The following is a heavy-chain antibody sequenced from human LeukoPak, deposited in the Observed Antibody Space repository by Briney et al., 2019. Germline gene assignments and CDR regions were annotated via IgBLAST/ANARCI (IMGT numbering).Heavy chain of an antibody. CDR2: ISGSGGST. CDR3: ARVTGGFYYYYGMDV. V-gene: IGHV3-23*01. CDR1: RFTFSSYA. Sequence: GGSLRLSCAASRFTFSSYAMSWVRQAPGKGLEWVSSISGSGGSTYYADSVKGRFTISRDNSKNSLYLQMNSLRAEDTAVYYCARVTGGFYYYYGMDVWGQGTTVTVSS. J-gene: IGHJ6*02. D-gene: IGHD7-27*01.